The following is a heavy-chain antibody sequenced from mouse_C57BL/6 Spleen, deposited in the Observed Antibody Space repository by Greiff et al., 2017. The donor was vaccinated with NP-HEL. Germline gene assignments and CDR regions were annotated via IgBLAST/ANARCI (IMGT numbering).Heavy chain of an antibody. D-gene: IGHD1-1*01. V-gene: IGHV2-2*01. J-gene: IGHJ2*01. CDR2: IWSGGST. CDR1: GFSLTSYG. CDR3: ARNPPYYGSSLDY. Sequence: VKLVESGPGLVQPSQSLSITCTVSGFSLTSYGVHWVRQSPGKGLEWLGVIWSGGSTDYNAAFISRLSISKDNSKSQVFFKMNSLQADDTAIYYCARNPPYYGSSLDYWGQGTTLTVSS.